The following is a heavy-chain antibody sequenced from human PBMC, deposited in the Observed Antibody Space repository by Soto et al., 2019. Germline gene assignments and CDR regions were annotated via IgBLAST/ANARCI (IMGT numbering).Heavy chain of an antibody. J-gene: IGHJ3*02. CDR2: IYHTGTT. CDR1: TDSFNDYY. V-gene: IGHV4-59*13. D-gene: IGHD5-18*01. Sequence: QVRLHESGPGLVKPSETLSLTCTSSTDSFNDYYWSWILQPPGKGLEWIGSIYHTGTTHYNPSLESRVSISVDTSKIQFARSLSSGTAADTAVYYCARDVGIHDAFDIWGQGTLVTVSS. CDR3: ARDVGIHDAFDI.